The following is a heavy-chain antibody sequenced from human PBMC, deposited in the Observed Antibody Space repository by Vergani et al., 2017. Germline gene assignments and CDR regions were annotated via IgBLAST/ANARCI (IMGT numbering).Heavy chain of an antibody. V-gene: IGHV5-10-1*01. CDR1: GYSFTSYW. CDR2: IDPSDSYT. CDR3: ARQVAVAGKWWGPYYYYGMDV. D-gene: IGHD6-19*01. Sequence: EVPLVQSGAEVKKPGESLRISCTGSGYSFTSYWISWVRQMPGKGLEWMGRIDPSDSYTNYSPSFQGHVTISADKSISTAYLQWSSLKASNTAMYYCARQVAVAGKWWGPYYYYGMDVCGQGTTVTVSS. J-gene: IGHJ6*02.